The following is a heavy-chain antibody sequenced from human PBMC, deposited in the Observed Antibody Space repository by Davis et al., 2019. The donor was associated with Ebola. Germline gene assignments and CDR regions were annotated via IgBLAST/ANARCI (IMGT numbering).Heavy chain of an antibody. CDR2: IYYSGRT. D-gene: IGHD3-3*01. CDR3: ARGMMYLEWSDAFDI. V-gene: IGHV4-59*08. CDR1: GGSISSYF. J-gene: IGHJ3*02. Sequence: PSETLSLTCTVSGGSISSYFWTWIRQPPGKRLEWIGDIYYSGRTYYNPSLKSRVIISVDTSKNQFSLKVRSVTAADTAVYYCARGMMYLEWSDAFDIWGQGTMVTASS.